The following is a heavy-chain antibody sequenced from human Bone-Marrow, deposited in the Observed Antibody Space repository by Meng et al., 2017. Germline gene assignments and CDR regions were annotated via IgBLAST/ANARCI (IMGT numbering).Heavy chain of an antibody. CDR3: ARWKLRGAFDP. CDR2: IKRDGSEK. CDR1: GFTFSSYW. D-gene: IGHD1-26*01. V-gene: IGHV3-7*01. J-gene: IGHJ5*02. Sequence: GESLKISCAASGFTFSSYWMSWVRQAPGKGLEWVANIKRDGSEKYYVDSVKGRFTISRDNAKNSLYLQMNSLRAEDTAVYYCARWKLRGAFDPWGQGTLVTVSS.